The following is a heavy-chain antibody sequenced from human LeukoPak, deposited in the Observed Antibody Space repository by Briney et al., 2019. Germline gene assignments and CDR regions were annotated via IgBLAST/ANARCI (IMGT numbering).Heavy chain of an antibody. D-gene: IGHD2-21*01. CDR1: GFTVSNHW. Sequence: PGGSLRLSCAASGFTVSNHWMHWVRQAPGKGLVWVSRIKSDGSSTSYADSVKGRFTISRDNSKNSPYLQMNSLRAGDTAVYYCVKIAPDLPWGQGTLVTVS. CDR3: VKIAPDLP. CDR2: IKSDGSST. V-gene: IGHV3-74*01. J-gene: IGHJ5*02.